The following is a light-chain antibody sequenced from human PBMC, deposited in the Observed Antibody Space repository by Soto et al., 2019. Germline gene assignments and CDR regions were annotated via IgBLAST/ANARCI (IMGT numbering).Light chain of an antibody. CDR1: SSNVGGYYY. CDR2: EDS. CDR3: SSYAGSNNPYV. Sequence: QSVLTQPPSASGAPGQSVTISCTGTSSNVGGYYYVSWYQQHPGKAPKLMIYEDSKRPSGVPDRFSGSKSGNTASLTVSGLQAEDEADYYCSSYAGSNNPYVFGTGTKLTVL. V-gene: IGLV2-8*01. J-gene: IGLJ1*01.